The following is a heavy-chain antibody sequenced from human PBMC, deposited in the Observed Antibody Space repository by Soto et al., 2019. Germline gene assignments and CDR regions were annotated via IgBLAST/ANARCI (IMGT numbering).Heavy chain of an antibody. V-gene: IGHV3-48*03. D-gene: IGHD3-10*01. CDR1: GFTFSSYE. CDR2: ISSSGSTI. Sequence: EVQLVESGGGLVQPGGSLRLSCAASGFTFSSYEMNWVRQAPGKGLEWVSYISSSGSTIYYADSVKGRFTISRDNAKNSLYLQMNSLRAEDTAVYYCVRDPPRYYGSGSYYNAAVVSYFDLWGRGTLVTVSS. J-gene: IGHJ2*01. CDR3: VRDPPRYYGSGSYYNAAVVSYFDL.